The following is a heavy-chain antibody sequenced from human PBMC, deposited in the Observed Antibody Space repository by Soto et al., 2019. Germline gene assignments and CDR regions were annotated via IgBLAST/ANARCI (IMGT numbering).Heavy chain of an antibody. CDR3: ARVGETNGYYYFDY. J-gene: IGHJ4*02. Sequence: TLSLLCRVSGRSISVGCYSWSWVRQPPGKGLEWIGYIYQSGSTYYNPSLKSRVTISLDRSKNQFSLMLNSVTAADTAVYYCARVGETNGYYYFDYWGQGTLVTVSS. D-gene: IGHD2-8*01. CDR1: GRSISVGCYS. CDR2: IYQSGST. V-gene: IGHV4-30-2*01.